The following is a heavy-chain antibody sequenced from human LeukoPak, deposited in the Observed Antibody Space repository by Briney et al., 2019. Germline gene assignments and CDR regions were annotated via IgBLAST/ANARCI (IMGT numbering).Heavy chain of an antibody. V-gene: IGHV3-53*01. CDR2: IHNDGST. Sequence: PGGSLRLSCAASGFIVSNTYMTWVRQAPGKGLEWVSVIHNDGSTYYADSVKGRLTVSRDNSKNMVFLRMNSLRVEDAAVYFCASSARDHWGQGTLVSVSS. J-gene: IGHJ4*02. CDR3: ASSARDH. CDR1: GFIVSNTY.